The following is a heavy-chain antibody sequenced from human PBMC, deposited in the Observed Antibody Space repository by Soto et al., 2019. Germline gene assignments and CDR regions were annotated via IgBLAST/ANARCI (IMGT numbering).Heavy chain of an antibody. CDR2: IYATGTT. V-gene: IGHV4-4*07. CDR1: GASISCFY. CDR3: VRDGTKTLRDWFDP. Sequence: SETLSLTCTVSGASISCFYWSWIGKSAGKGLEWIGRIYATGTTDYNPSLKSRVMMSVDTSKKQFSLKLRSVTAADTAVYYCVRDGTKTLRDWFDPWGQGISVTVSS. D-gene: IGHD1-1*01. J-gene: IGHJ5*02.